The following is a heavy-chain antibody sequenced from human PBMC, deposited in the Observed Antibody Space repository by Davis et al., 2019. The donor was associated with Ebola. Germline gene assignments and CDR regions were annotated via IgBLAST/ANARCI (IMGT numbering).Heavy chain of an antibody. CDR3: ARGRDGSAYYYGMDV. J-gene: IGHJ6*02. Sequence: MPGGSLRLSCNVSGDYINSYYWTWVRQPPGKGLEWIGNIFYAGNTKYNPSLKSRVTISVDTSKNQFSLKLSSVTAADTAVYYCARGRDGSAYYYGMDVWGQGTTVTVSS. CDR2: IFYAGNT. CDR1: GDYINSYY. V-gene: IGHV4-59*12. D-gene: IGHD3-10*01.